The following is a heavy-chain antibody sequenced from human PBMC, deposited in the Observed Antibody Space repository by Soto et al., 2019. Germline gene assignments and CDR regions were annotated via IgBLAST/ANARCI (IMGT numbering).Heavy chain of an antibody. CDR3: ARGAGTTYYYYYMDV. Sequence: QVQLVESGGGVVQPGRSLRLSCAASGFTFSSYGMHWVRQAPGKGLEWVAVIWYDGSNKYYADSVKGRFIISRDNSKNTLYLQMNSLRAEDTAVYYCARGAGTTYYYYYMDVWGKGTTVTVSS. CDR2: IWYDGSNK. CDR1: GFTFSSYG. J-gene: IGHJ6*03. D-gene: IGHD1-7*01. V-gene: IGHV3-33*01.